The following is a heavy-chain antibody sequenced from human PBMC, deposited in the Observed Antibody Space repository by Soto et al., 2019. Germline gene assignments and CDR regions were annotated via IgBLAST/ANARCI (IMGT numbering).Heavy chain of an antibody. CDR1: GFTFSNFA. Sequence: EVQLLESVGALVQPGGSLRLSGGASGFTFSNFAMSWVRQAPGKGLEWGSSINRGDAGIYYADSVKGRFTISRDDSKNTLSLQMNSLRAEDTAIYYCAKNYYFDNWGQGALVTVSS. V-gene: IGHV3-23*01. CDR3: AKNYYFDN. CDR2: INRGDAGI. J-gene: IGHJ4*02.